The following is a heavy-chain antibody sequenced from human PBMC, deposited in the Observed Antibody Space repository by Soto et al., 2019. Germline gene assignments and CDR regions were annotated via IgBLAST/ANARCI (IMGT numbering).Heavy chain of an antibody. CDR3: HCSSFV. D-gene: IGHD6-6*01. CDR1: GFTFSSYT. J-gene: IGHJ4*02. CDR2: ITPSSNYI. Sequence: EVQLVESGGGLVKPGGSLRLSCAASGFTFSSYTMNWVRQAPGKGLEWFSSITPSSNYIYYADAVQGRFTISRDNAKNSLYLQMNSLRAEDTAVYYCHCSSFVWGQGALVTVSS. V-gene: IGHV3-21*06.